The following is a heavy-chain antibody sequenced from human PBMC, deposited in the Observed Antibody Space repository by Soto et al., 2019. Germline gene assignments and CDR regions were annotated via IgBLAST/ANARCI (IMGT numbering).Heavy chain of an antibody. Sequence: QVQLVESGGGVVQPGRSLRLSCAASGFTFSSYGMHWVRQAPGKGLEWVAVISYDGSNKYYADSVKGRFTISRDNSKNTLYLQMNSLRAEDTAVYYCAKDLRTARNIVATGLDYWGQGTLVTVSS. V-gene: IGHV3-30*18. D-gene: IGHD5-12*01. J-gene: IGHJ4*02. CDR3: AKDLRTARNIVATGLDY. CDR1: GFTFSSYG. CDR2: ISYDGSNK.